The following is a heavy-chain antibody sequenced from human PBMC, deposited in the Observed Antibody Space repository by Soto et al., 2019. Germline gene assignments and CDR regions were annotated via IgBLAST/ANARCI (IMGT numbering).Heavy chain of an antibody. D-gene: IGHD6-13*01. CDR2: IYYSGST. J-gene: IGHJ5*02. Sequence: SETLSLTCTVSGGSISSYYWSWIRQPPGKGLEWIGYIYYSGSTNYNPSLKSRVTISVDTSKNQFSLKLSSVTAADAAVYYCARDRGGIAAAGTWLEESKSDSNWFDPWGQGTLVTVSS. CDR1: GGSISSYY. V-gene: IGHV4-59*01. CDR3: ARDRGGIAAAGTWLEESKSDSNWFDP.